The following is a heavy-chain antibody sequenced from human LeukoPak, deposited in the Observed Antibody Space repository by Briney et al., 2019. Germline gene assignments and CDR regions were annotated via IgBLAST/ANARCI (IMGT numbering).Heavy chain of an antibody. CDR1: GGSISSSSSY. CDR2: INHSGST. V-gene: IGHV4-39*07. J-gene: IGHJ4*02. CDR3: ARSHGYYY. Sequence: SETLSHTCTVSGGSISSSSSYWGWIRQPPGKGLEWIGEINHSGSTNYNPSLKSRVTISVDTSKNQFSLKLSSVTAADTAVYYCARSHGYYYWGQGTLVTVSS. D-gene: IGHD5-24*01.